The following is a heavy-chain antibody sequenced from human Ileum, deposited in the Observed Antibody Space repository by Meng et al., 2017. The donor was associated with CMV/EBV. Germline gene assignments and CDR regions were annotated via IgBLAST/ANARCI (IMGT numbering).Heavy chain of an antibody. CDR3: ARGVYNIGWHYCDY. CDR1: GGSILGRSYN. D-gene: IGHD2-8*01. Sequence: GPGLVKPSRTLYPSSTVTGGSILGRSYNGGWIRQTPGKGLELIVSIYYTGSTYYNPSLESRVTVSIDTSKNQFSLILTSVTAADTAIYYCARGVYNIGWHYCDYWGQGTLVTVSS. CDR2: IYYTGST. V-gene: IGHV4-39*07. J-gene: IGHJ4*02.